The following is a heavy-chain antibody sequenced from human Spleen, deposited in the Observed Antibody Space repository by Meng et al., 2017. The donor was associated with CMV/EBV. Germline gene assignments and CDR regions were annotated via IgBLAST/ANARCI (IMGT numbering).Heavy chain of an antibody. J-gene: IGHJ5*02. V-gene: IGHV4-61*01. CDR3: ARHAGLLWFGFDP. Sequence: VSGGSVTNDNYYWSWIRQPPGMGLEWIAYIHYSGSANYNPSLKSRVTISVDASKSQFSLKLNSVTAADTAVYYCARHAGLLWFGFDPWGQGILVTVS. D-gene: IGHD3-10*01. CDR2: IHYSGSA. CDR1: GGSVTNDNYY.